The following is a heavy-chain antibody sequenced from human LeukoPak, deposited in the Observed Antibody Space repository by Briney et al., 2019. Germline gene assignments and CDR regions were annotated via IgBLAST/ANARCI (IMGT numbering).Heavy chain of an antibody. CDR2: IYHSGST. CDR1: GYSISSGHY. CDR3: ARGLSYGKPRFDY. J-gene: IGHJ4*02. V-gene: IGHV4-38-2*02. D-gene: IGHD1-26*01. Sequence: SEALSLTCSVSGYSISSGHYWGWIRQPPGKGLEWIGSIYHSGSTYYNPSLKSRITISVDTSKNQFSLKLSSVTAADTAVYYCARGLSYGKPRFDYWGQGTLVTVSS.